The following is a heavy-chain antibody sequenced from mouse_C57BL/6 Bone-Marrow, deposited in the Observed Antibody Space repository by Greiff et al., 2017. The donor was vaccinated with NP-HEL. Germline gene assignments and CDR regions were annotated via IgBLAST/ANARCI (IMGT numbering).Heavy chain of an antibody. J-gene: IGHJ3*01. CDR3: ARDYGSSPPAFAY. D-gene: IGHD1-1*01. CDR1: GYSITSGYY. CDR2: ISYDGSN. V-gene: IGHV3-6*01. Sequence: DVQLQESGPGLVKPSQSLSLTCSVTGYSITSGYYWNWIRQFPGNKLEWMGYISYDGSNNYNPSLKNRISITRDTSKNQFFLKLNSVTTEDTATYYCARDYGSSPPAFAYWGQGTLVTVSA.